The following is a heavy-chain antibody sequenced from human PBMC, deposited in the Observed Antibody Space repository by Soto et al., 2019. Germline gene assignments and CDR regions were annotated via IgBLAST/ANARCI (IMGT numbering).Heavy chain of an antibody. Sequence: PSETLSLTCTVSGGSISSSSYYWGWIRQPPGKGLELIGSMYYSGSTYYNPSLKIRVTISVDTSKNQFSLKLSSVTAADTAVYYCARQLLDSYGYFDYWGQGTLVTVSS. CDR3: ARQLLDSYGYFDY. CDR2: MYYSGST. V-gene: IGHV4-39*01. CDR1: GGSISSSSYY. D-gene: IGHD5-18*01. J-gene: IGHJ4*02.